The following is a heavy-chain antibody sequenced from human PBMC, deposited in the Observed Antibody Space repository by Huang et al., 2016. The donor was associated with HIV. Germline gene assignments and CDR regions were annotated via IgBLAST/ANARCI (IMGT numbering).Heavy chain of an antibody. CDR3: AMRLYYYDNNYYYYGLDV. CDR1: GGPFSSYS. J-gene: IGHJ6*02. CDR2: IIAIFRTA. D-gene: IGHD3-22*01. V-gene: IGHV1-69*01. Sequence: VRLVKSGAEAKKPGSSVKVSCKASGGPFSSYSISWVRQAPGQRLEWMGEIIAIFRTASYHQQFQCRVTITADESTNTAYMELDRLRSGDTAVYYCAMRLYYYDNNYYYYGLDVWGQGTTVTVSS.